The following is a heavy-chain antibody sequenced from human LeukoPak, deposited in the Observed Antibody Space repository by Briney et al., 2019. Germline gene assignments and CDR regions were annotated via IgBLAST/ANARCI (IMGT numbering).Heavy chain of an antibody. CDR1: GYSISSGYY. Sequence: PSETLSLTCAVSGYSISSGYYWGWIRQPPGKGLEWIGSIYHSGSTHYNPSLKSRVTISVDTSKNQFSLKLSSVTAADTAVYYCARRGGIMGIFDYWGQGTLVTVSS. CDR2: IYHSGST. J-gene: IGHJ4*02. D-gene: IGHD3-16*01. V-gene: IGHV4-38-2*01. CDR3: ARRGGIMGIFDY.